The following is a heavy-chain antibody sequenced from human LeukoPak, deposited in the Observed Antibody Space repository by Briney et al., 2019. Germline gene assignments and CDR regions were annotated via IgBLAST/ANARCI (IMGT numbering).Heavy chain of an antibody. CDR3: ARGIGDGAFDI. V-gene: IGHV3-23*01. CDR2: ISGSGGST. J-gene: IGHJ3*02. CDR1: GFTFISYA. D-gene: IGHD2/OR15-2a*01. Sequence: GGSLGLSCAASGFTFISYAMSWVRQAPGKGLEWVSAISGSGGSTYYADSVKGRFTISRDNAKNSLYLQMNSLRAEDTAVYYCARGIGDGAFDIWGQGTMVTVSS.